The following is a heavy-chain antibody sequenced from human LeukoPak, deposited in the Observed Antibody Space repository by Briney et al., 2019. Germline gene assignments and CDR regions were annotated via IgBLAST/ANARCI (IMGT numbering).Heavy chain of an antibody. Sequence: PSETLSLTCAVSGGSISSNSYYWGWIRQPPGKGLEWIGSIYYSGSTYYNPSLKSRVTISVDTSKNQFSLKLSSVTAADTAVYYCAKHDYGDYVYAFDIWGQGTMVTVSS. CDR3: AKHDYGDYVYAFDI. CDR2: IYYSGST. CDR1: GGSISSNSYY. V-gene: IGHV4-39*01. J-gene: IGHJ3*02. D-gene: IGHD4-17*01.